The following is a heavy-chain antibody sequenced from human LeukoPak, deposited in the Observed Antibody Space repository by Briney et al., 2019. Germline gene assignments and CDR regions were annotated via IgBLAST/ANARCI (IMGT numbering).Heavy chain of an antibody. CDR1: GYTFTSYY. V-gene: IGHV1-46*01. CDR3: AREGFPPKISDFWSGLGPYYYYGMDV. Sequence: RGASVKVSCKASGYTFTSYYMHWVRQAPGQGLEWMGIINPSGGSTSYTQKFQGRVTMTRDTSTSTVYMELSSLRSEDTAVYYCAREGFPPKISDFWSGLGPYYYYGMDVWGQGTTVTVSS. D-gene: IGHD3-3*01. CDR2: INPSGGST. J-gene: IGHJ6*02.